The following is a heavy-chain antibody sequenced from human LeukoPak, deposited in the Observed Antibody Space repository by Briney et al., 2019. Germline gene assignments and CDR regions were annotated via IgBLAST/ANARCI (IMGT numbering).Heavy chain of an antibody. Sequence: SETLSLTCTVSGGSISSYYWSWIRQPAGKGLEWIGRIDTSGSTNYNPSLKSRVTISVDKSKNQFSLELSSVTAADTAVYYCARDYYGSGSYDYWGQGTLVTVSS. CDR2: IDTSGST. D-gene: IGHD3-10*01. CDR1: GGSISSYY. CDR3: ARDYYGSGSYDY. V-gene: IGHV4-4*07. J-gene: IGHJ4*02.